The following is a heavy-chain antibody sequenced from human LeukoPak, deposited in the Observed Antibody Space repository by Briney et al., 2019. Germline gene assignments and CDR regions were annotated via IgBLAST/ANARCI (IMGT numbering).Heavy chain of an antibody. CDR2: IYYSGST. D-gene: IGHD3-9*01. CDR3: ARLNGVNYDILTGYYNSWFDP. J-gene: IGHJ5*02. Sequence: PSETLSLTCTVSGGSISSSSYYWGWIRQPPGKGLEWIGSIYYSGSTYYNPSLKSRVTISVDTSKNQFSLKLSSVTAADTAVYYCARLNGVNYDILTGYYNSWFDPWGQGTLVTVSS. V-gene: IGHV4-39*01. CDR1: GGSISSSSYY.